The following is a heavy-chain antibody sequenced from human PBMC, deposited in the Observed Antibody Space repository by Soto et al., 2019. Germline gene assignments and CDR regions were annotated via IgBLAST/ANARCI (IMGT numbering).Heavy chain of an antibody. J-gene: IGHJ6*02. CDR2: IYPGDSDT. D-gene: IGHD3-3*01. V-gene: IGHV5-51*01. Sequence: GESLKISCNGSGYSFTSYWIGWVRQMPGKGLEWMGIIYPGDSDTRYSPSFQGQVTISADKSISTAYLQGSSLKASDTAMYYCARHGITIFGVVSLPGGMDVWGQGTTVTVSS. CDR3: ARHGITIFGVVSLPGGMDV. CDR1: GYSFTSYW.